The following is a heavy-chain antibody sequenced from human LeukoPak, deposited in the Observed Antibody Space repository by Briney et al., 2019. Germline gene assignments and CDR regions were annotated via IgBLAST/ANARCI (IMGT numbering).Heavy chain of an antibody. J-gene: IGHJ4*02. CDR2: IDSGGST. D-gene: IGHD2-2*01. V-gene: IGHV3-53*01. Sequence: GSLRLSCVASGVTVNSNYMSWVRQAPGKGREWVSVIDSGGSTYHADSVKGRFTISRDNSKNTVYLQMKSLRAEDTAVYYCASSLGYCSSTSCYSTDYWGQGTLVTVSS. CDR3: ASSLGYCSSTSCYSTDY. CDR1: GVTVNSNY.